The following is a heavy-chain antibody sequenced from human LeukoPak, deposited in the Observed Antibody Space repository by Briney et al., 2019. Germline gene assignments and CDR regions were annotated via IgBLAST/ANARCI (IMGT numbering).Heavy chain of an antibody. CDR1: GGSFSGYY. CDR2: INHSGST. J-gene: IGHJ6*04. CDR3: ARVQISGWYGVYYYYGMDV. Sequence: PSEPLSLTCAVYGGSFSGYYWSWIRQPPGKGLEWIGEINHSGSTNYNPSLKSRVTISVDTSKNQFSLKLSSVTAADTAVYYCARVQISGWYGVYYYYGMDVWGKGTTVTVSS. V-gene: IGHV4-34*01. D-gene: IGHD6-19*01.